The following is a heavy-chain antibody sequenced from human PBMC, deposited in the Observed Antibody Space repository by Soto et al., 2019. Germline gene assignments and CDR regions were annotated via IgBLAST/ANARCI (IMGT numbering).Heavy chain of an antibody. CDR1: GGSISSYF. Sequence: QVELQQSGPGLVKPSETLSLTCTVSGGSISSYFWAWIRQPPGKRLEYIGYIYYSSATTDYNPSLRSRVTISGDTAKNQVSLTLNSVTAADTAVYYCARFGIVAPNWFDPWGQVTLVTVSS. J-gene: IGHJ5*02. V-gene: IGHV4-59*01. CDR3: ARFGIVAPNWFDP. D-gene: IGHD1-26*01. CDR2: IYYSSATT.